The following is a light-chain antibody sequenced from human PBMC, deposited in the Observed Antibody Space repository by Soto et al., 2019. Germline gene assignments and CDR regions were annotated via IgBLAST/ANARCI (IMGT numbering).Light chain of an antibody. Sequence: DIQMTQSPSTLSGSVGDRVTITCRVSQTISSWLAWYQQKPGKAPKFLIYGASSLESGVPSRFSGSGSGTEFTLVISSLQVDDFATYYCQEALNEPWTFGQGTKVDIK. CDR1: QTISSW. J-gene: IGKJ1*01. CDR2: GAS. V-gene: IGKV1-5*01. CDR3: QEALNEPWT.